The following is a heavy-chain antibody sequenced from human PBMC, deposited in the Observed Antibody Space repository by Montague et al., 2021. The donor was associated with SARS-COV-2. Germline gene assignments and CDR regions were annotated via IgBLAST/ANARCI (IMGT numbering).Heavy chain of an antibody. J-gene: IGHJ5*02. D-gene: IGHD3-10*01. CDR2: IFHSGST. V-gene: IGHV4-4*02. CDR1: GGSISSDNW. Sequence: SETLSLTCAVSGGSISSDNWWSWVRQSPGKGLDWIGKIFHSGSTNYNPSLKSRVTMSVDKSKNDFSLKLSPVTAADTAMYYCARRITMVRGVTKRNDWFDHWDQGILVTVSS. CDR3: ARRITMVRGVTKRNDWFDH.